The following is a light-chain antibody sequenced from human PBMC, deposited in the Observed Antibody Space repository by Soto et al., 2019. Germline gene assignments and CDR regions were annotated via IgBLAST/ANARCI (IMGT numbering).Light chain of an antibody. CDR2: DAS. CDR3: QQYDNMYT. CDR1: QDISNY. J-gene: IGKJ2*01. Sequence: DIQMTQSPSSLSASVGDRVTITCQASQDISNYLNWYQQKPGKAPKLLIYDASNLETGVPSRFSGSGSGTDFTFTISSLQPEDIATYYCQQYDNMYTFGKETKLEIK. V-gene: IGKV1-33*01.